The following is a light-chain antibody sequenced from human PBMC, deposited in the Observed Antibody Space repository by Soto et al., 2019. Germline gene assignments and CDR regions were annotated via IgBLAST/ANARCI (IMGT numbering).Light chain of an antibody. CDR3: AAWDDSLNGLV. CDR1: SGDVGGYYY. V-gene: IGLV2-14*01. J-gene: IGLJ3*02. Sequence: QSALTQPASVSGSPGQSITISCTGTSGDVGGYYYVSWYQQHPGKAPKLVIHGITNRPSGISERFSGSRSGNTASLTISGLQPDDESHYYCAAWDDSLNGLVFGGGTKVTVL. CDR2: GIT.